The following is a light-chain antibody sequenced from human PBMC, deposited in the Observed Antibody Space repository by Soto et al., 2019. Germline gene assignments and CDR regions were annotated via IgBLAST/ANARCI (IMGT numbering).Light chain of an antibody. CDR3: QQYGSSPGT. J-gene: IGKJ4*01. CDR2: AAS. Sequence: EIVLTQSPGTLSLSPGERASFSCRASHSVSSNYLAWYQQRPGQAPKLLVYAASRRAPGIPDRFSGSGFGKDFILTISSLEPEDFAMYYCQQYGSSPGTFGGGTKVEIK. CDR1: HSVSSNY. V-gene: IGKV3-20*01.